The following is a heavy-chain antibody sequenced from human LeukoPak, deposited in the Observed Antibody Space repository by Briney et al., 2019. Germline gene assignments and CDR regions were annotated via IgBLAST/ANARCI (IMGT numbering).Heavy chain of an antibody. V-gene: IGHV1-2*02. CDR3: ARDTSFEGDAFDI. CDR2: INPNSGGT. CDR1: GYTFTGYY. J-gene: IGHJ3*02. Sequence: ASVKVSCKASGYTFTGYYMHWVRQAPGQGLEWMGWINPNSGGTNYAQKFQGRVTMTRDTSISTAYMELSRLRSDDTAVYYCARDTSFEGDAFDIWGQGTMVTVSS.